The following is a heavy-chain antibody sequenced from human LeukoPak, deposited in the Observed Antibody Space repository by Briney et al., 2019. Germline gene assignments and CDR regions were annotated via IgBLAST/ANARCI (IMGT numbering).Heavy chain of an antibody. Sequence: GGSLRLSCTVSGFIFSSSGIHWVRQAPGKGLVWVAGISYDGSEKYYAESVKGRFTISRDNSKTTVYLQMNSLEIEDTAVYYCAKDPLAVTAPKAYFDFWGQGTLVTVSS. CDR3: AKDPLAVTAPKAYFDF. CDR1: GFIFSSSG. J-gene: IGHJ4*02. CDR2: ISYDGSEK. D-gene: IGHD2-21*02. V-gene: IGHV3-30*18.